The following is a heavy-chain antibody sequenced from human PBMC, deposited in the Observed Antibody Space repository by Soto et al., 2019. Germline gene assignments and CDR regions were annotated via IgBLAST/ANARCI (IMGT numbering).Heavy chain of an antibody. CDR2: IYYSGST. V-gene: IGHV4-61*01. Sequence: QVQLQESGPGLVKPSETLSLTCTVSGGSVSSGSYYWSWIRQPPGKGLEWIGYIYYSGSTNYNPSLKSRVTISVATSKNQFSLKLSSVTAADTAVYYCARAEVGAQLGWFDPWGQGTLVTVSS. J-gene: IGHJ5*02. CDR1: GGSVSSGSYY. D-gene: IGHD1-26*01. CDR3: ARAEVGAQLGWFDP.